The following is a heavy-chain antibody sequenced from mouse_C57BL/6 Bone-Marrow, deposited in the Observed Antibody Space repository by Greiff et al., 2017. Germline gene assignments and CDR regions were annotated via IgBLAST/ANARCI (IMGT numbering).Heavy chain of an antibody. CDR3: TRGDYDYACFAY. J-gene: IGHJ3*01. D-gene: IGHD2-4*01. CDR1: GYTFTDYE. CDR2: IDPETGGT. Sequence: VQLQQSGAELVRPGASVTLSCKASGYTFTDYEMHWVKQTPVHGLEWIGAIDPETGGTAYNQKFKGKAILTADKSSSTAYMELRSLTSEDSAVYYCTRGDYDYACFAYWGQGTRVTVSA. V-gene: IGHV1-15*01.